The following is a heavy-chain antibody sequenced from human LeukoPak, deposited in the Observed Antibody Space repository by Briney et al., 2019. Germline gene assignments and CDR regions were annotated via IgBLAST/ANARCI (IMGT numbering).Heavy chain of an antibody. CDR2: ISTRIRYI. J-gene: IGHJ5*02. D-gene: IGHD2-2*01. CDR1: GFTFSSYG. V-gene: IGHV3-21*06. Sequence: GGSLRLSCAASGFTFSSYGMNWVRQAPGKGLEWVSSISTRIRYIYYRDSVKGRFTISRDDAKNSLYLQMNSLTVEDTAVYYCARADCSGSTCYLRHSWFDPWGQGTLVTVSS. CDR3: ARADCSGSTCYLRHSWFDP.